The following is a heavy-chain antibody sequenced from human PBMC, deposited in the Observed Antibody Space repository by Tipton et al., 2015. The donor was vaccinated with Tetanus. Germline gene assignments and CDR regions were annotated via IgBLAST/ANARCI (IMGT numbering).Heavy chain of an antibody. D-gene: IGHD3-22*01. J-gene: IGHJ4*02. CDR3: ARQWLDRYYYDSSGYIPIGVGY. Sequence: SLRLSCAASGFTFSDYYMSWIRQAPGKGLEWVSYISSSSSYTNYADSVKGRFTISRDNAKNSLYLQMNSLRAEDTAVYYCARQWLDRYYYDSSGYIPIGVGYWGQGTLVTVSS. V-gene: IGHV3-11*06. CDR1: GFTFSDYY. CDR2: ISSSSSYT.